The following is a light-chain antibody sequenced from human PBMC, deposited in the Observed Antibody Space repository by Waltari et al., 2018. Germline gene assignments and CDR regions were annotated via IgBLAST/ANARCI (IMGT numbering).Light chain of an antibody. CDR3: QTGGHGTWV. V-gene: IGLV4-69*01. CDR1: SGHSSNI. J-gene: IGLJ3*02. CDR2: VNSDGTH. Sequence: QLVLTQSPSASASLGASIKLTCTLSSGHSSNIIAWLQQQPERGPRYLMKVNSDGTHSKGADIPDRFPCSSSGAGRYLTISSLQSEDEADYYCQTGGHGTWVFGGGTKVTVL.